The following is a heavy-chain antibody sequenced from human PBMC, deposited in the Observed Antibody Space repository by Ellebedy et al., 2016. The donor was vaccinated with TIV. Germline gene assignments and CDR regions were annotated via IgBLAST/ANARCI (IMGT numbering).Heavy chain of an antibody. Sequence: GESLKISCKGSGYSFTTYWIGWVRQLSGKGLEWMGIIYPGDSYTRYSPSFKGQVTISADKSISTAYLQWSSLKASDTAMYYCARVGEVAATPCSYWGQGTLVTVSS. D-gene: IGHD2-15*01. CDR1: GYSFTTYW. J-gene: IGHJ4*02. CDR3: ARVGEVAATPCSY. V-gene: IGHV5-51*01. CDR2: IYPGDSYT.